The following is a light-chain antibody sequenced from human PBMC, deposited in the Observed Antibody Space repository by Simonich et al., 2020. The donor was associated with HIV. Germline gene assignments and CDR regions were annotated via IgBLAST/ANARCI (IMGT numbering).Light chain of an antibody. CDR3: SSYTSSSTWV. Sequence: QSALTQPASVSGSPGQSITISCTGNSTDVGGYKYVTWYQQHPGKAPKLMIYDFSKRPSGVSNRFSGSKSGNTASLTISGLQAEDEADYYCSSYTSSSTWVFGGGTKLTVL. CDR2: DFS. J-gene: IGLJ3*02. V-gene: IGLV2-14*03. CDR1: STDVGGYKY.